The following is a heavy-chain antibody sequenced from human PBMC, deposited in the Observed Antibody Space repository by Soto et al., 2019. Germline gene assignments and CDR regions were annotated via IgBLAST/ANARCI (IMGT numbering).Heavy chain of an antibody. Sequence: NPSETLSLTCAVSGGSISSSNWWSWVRQPPGKGLEWIGEIYHSGSTNYNPSLKSRVTISVDKSKNQFSLKLSSVTAADTAVYYCARFPTPYRQSDYWGQGTLVTVSS. J-gene: IGHJ4*02. V-gene: IGHV4-4*02. CDR1: GGSISSSNW. CDR2: IYHSGST. CDR3: ARFPTPYRQSDY.